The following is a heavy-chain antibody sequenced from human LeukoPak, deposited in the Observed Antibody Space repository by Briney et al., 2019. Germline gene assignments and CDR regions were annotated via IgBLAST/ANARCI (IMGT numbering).Heavy chain of an antibody. J-gene: IGHJ5*02. CDR3: ARGQGYCSSTSCQYNWFDP. CDR1: GYTFTSYD. Sequence: ASVKVSCKASGYTFTSYDINWVRQATGQGLEWMGWMNPNSGNTGYAQKFQGRGTMTRHTSISTAYMELSSLRSEDTAVYYCARGQGYCSSTSCQYNWFDPWGQGTLVTVSS. D-gene: IGHD2-2*01. CDR2: MNPNSGNT. V-gene: IGHV1-8*01.